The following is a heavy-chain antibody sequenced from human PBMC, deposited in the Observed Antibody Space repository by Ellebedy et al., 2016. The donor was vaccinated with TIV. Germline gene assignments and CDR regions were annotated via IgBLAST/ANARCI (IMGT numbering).Heavy chain of an antibody. J-gene: IGHJ4*02. CDR2: INSDGSRS. V-gene: IGHV3-74*01. Sequence: PGGSLRLSCEASGITFSGRSLNWVRQAPGKGLVWVSRINSDGSRSTYADSVKGRFTISRDNAKNTLYVQMNSLRAEDTAVYYCARDGIVGGPTEYYFDSWGQGTLVTVSS. CDR3: ARDGIVGGPTEYYFDS. CDR1: GITFSGRS. D-gene: IGHD1-26*01.